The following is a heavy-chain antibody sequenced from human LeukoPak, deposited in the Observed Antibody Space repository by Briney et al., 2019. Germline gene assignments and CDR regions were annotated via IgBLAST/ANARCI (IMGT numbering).Heavy chain of an antibody. V-gene: IGHV4-34*01. D-gene: IGHD3-9*01. J-gene: IGHJ5*02. CDR2: INHSGST. CDR3: ARAALRYFDWPNWFDP. Sequence: SETLSLTCAVYGGSSSGYYWSWIRQPPGKGLEWIGEINHSGSTNYNPSLKSRVTISVDTSKNQFSLKLSSVTAADTAVYYCARAALRYFDWPNWFDPWGQGTLVTVSS. CDR1: GGSSSGYY.